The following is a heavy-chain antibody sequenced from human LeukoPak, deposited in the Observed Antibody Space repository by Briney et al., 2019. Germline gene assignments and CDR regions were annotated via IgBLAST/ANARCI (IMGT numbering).Heavy chain of an antibody. V-gene: IGHV4-61*01. CDR2: IYYSGST. CDR1: GYSISSGYY. D-gene: IGHD1-14*01. J-gene: IGHJ3*02. Sequence: PSETLSLTCAVSGYSISSGYYWGWIRQPPGKGLEWIGYIYYSGSTNYNPSLKSRVTISVDTSKNQFSLKLSSVTAADTAVYYCARGADRNPGAFDIWGQGTMVTVSS. CDR3: ARGADRNPGAFDI.